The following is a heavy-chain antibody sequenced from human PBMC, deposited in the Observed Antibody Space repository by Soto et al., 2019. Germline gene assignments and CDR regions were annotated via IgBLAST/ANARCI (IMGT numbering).Heavy chain of an antibody. J-gene: IGHJ4*02. CDR2: ISGSGGST. V-gene: IGHV3-23*01. CDR1: GFTSVTYT. CDR3: ATAGGGYCSSTSCYVNYY. D-gene: IGHD2-2*03. Sequence: GGSLRLSCAASGFTSVTYTMNWVLQAPWKGMEWVSAISGSGGSTYYADSVKGRFTISRDNSKNTLYLQMNSLRAEDTAVYYYATAGGGYCSSTSCYVNYYWGQGSLVTVSS.